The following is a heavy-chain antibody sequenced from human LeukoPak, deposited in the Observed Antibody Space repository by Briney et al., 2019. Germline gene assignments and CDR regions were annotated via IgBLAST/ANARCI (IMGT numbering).Heavy chain of an antibody. J-gene: IGHJ4*02. Sequence: ASVTVSCKASGYTFTVYYMHWVRQAPGQELEWMGWINPNSGGTNYAQKFQGRVTMTRDTSISTAYMELSRLRSDDTAVYYCAKEAIKDNSSGFCDKWGQGTQVAVSS. V-gene: IGHV1-2*02. CDR2: INPNSGGT. D-gene: IGHD3-22*01. CDR3: AKEAIKDNSSGFCDK. CDR1: GYTFTVYY.